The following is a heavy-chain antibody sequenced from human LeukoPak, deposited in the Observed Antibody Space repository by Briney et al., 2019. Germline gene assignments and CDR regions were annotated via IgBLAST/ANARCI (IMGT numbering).Heavy chain of an antibody. J-gene: IGHJ6*03. CDR1: GFTFSSYE. CDR3: ARVGGYSYGYSNFYMDV. V-gene: IGHV3-48*03. Sequence: PGGSLRLSCAASGFTFSSYEMNWVRQAPGKGLELVSYISSSGSTIYYADSVKGRFTISRDNAKNSLYLQMNNLRAEDTAVYYCARVGGYSYGYSNFYMDVWGKGTTVTISS. CDR2: ISSSGSTI. D-gene: IGHD5-18*01.